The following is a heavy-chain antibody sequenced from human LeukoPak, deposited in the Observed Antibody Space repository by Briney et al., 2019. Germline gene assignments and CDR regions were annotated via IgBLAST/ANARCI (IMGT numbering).Heavy chain of an antibody. J-gene: IGHJ3*02. V-gene: IGHV3-30-3*01. CDR1: GFTFSSYA. CDR3: AREYSSTPGAFDI. CDR2: ISYDGSNK. D-gene: IGHD6-13*01. Sequence: GGSVRLSCAACGFTFSSYAMQGVRQAPGRGRAWGAVISYDGSNKYYADAVKGRFTIARDNSKNTLYLQMNSLTAEDTAVYYCAREYSSTPGAFDIWGQGTMVTVSS.